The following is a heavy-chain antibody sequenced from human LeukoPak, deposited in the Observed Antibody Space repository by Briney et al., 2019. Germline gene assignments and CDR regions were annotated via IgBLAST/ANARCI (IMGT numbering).Heavy chain of an antibody. D-gene: IGHD6-13*01. CDR2: IYHSGST. J-gene: IGHJ5*02. Sequence: SGTLSLTCAVSGGSISSSNWWSWVRQPPGKGLEWIGEIYHSGSTNYNPSLKSRVTISVDKSKNQFSLKLSSVTAADTAVYYCARGHPARRWAAAGWFDPWGQGTLVTVSS. CDR3: ARGHPARRWAAAGWFDP. CDR1: GGSISSSNW. V-gene: IGHV4-4*02.